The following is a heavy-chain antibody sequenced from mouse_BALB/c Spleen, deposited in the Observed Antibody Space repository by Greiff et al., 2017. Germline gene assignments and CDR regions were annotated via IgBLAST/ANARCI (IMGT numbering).Heavy chain of an antibody. J-gene: IGHJ4*01. V-gene: IGHV3-6*02. CDR3: ARGGGY. Sequence: EVQLVESGPGLVKPSQSLSLTCSVTGYSITSGYYWNWIRQFPGNKLEWMGYISYDGSNNYNPSLKNRISITRDTSKNQFFLKLNSVTTEDTATYYCARGGGYWGQGTSVTVSS. CDR1: GYSITSGYY. CDR2: ISYDGSN.